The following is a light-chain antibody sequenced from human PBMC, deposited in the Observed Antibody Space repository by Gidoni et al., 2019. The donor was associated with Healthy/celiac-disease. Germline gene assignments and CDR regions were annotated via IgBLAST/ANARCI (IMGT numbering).Light chain of an antibody. CDR3: SSYTSSSTLKV. CDR2: DVS. J-gene: IGLJ2*01. Sequence: QSALTQPASVSGSPGQSITISCTGTSSDVGGYNYVSWYQQPPGKAPKRMIYDVSNRPSGVSNRFSGSKSGNTASLTISGLQAEDEADYYCSSYTSSSTLKVFGGGTKLTVL. CDR1: SSDVGGYNY. V-gene: IGLV2-14*01.